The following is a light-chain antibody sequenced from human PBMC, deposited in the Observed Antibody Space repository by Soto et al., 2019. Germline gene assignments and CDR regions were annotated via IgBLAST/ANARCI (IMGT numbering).Light chain of an antibody. CDR1: QSVSSK. CDR2: SAS. CDR3: HQYGISPPT. J-gene: IGKJ1*01. V-gene: IGKV3-15*01. Sequence: EIVMTQSPATLSLSPGQRATLSCRASQSVSSKLAWYQQRPGQAPRLLIYSASTRATGIPARFSGSGSGTEFTLTISSLQSEDFAVFYCHQYGISPPTFGPGTKVEI.